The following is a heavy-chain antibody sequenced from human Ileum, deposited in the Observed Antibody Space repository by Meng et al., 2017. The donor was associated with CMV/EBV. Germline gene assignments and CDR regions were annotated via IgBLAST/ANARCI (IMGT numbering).Heavy chain of an antibody. V-gene: IGHV3-74*01. D-gene: IGHD3/OR15-3a*01. Sequence: LSCSASGCPCSRYGMHWVRQVPGKVLGWVSSIKSDGSSTYSVDSMKRRFTISRDNAKNTLYLQMNSLTVEDTALYYCVRERGWTLFDSWGQGILVTVSS. CDR3: VRERGWTLFDS. J-gene: IGHJ5*01. CDR1: GCPCSRYG. CDR2: IKSDGSST.